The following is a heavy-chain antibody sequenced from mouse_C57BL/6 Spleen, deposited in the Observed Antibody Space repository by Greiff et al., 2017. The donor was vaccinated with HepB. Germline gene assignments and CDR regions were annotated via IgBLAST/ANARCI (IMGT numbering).Heavy chain of an antibody. CDR1: GYTFTDYD. CDR2: INPNNGGT. Sequence: EVQLQQSGPELVKPGASVKISCKASGYTFTDYDMNWVKQRHGKGLEWIGDINPNNGGTSYNQKFKGKATLTVDKSSSTAYMELRSLTSEDSAVYYCARSTAYAMDYWGQGTSVTVSS. D-gene: IGHD1-2*01. J-gene: IGHJ4*01. CDR3: ARSTAYAMDY. V-gene: IGHV1-26*01.